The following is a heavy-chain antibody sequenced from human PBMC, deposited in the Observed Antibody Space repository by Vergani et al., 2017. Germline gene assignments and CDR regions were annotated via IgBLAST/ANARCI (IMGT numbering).Heavy chain of an antibody. V-gene: IGHV4-4*07. Sequence: QVQLQESGPGLVKPSETLSLTCTVSGGSISSYYWSWIRQPAGKGLEWIGRIYTSGSTNYNPSLKSRVTMSVDTSKNQFSLKLSSVTAADTAVYYCAREGGCGTSCDRPFDYWGQGTLVTVSS. CDR1: GGSISSYY. J-gene: IGHJ4*02. CDR2: IYTSGST. D-gene: IGHD2-2*01. CDR3: AREGGCGTSCDRPFDY.